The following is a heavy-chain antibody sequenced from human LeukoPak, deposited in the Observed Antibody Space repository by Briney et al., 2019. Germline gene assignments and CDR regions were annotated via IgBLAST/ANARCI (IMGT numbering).Heavy chain of an antibody. CDR1: DEPFSGYY. D-gene: IGHD3-3*01. CDR2: INRNGNT. V-gene: IGHV4-34*01. J-gene: IGHJ4*02. Sequence: SETLSLTCAISDEPFSGYYWGWIRQPPGEGLELIGEINRNGNTDYNPSLKSRVSMSIDTSKNQFSLKLISVTAADTAVYYCARLVPERFFQLNPEGYYDYWGQGTLVTVSS. CDR3: ARLVPERFFQLNPEGYYDY.